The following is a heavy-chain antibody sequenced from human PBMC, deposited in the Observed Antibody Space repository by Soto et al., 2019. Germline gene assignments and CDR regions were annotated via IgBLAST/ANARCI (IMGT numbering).Heavy chain of an antibody. D-gene: IGHD3-9*01. Sequence: GGSLRLSCAASAFIFSDYAMTWVRQAPGKGLEWVSTVSRDAANTHYADSVKGRFTISRDNSKNTLYLQMSSLRGEDTALYYCAKDPSTGYADHWGQGTLVTVSS. CDR3: AKDPSTGYADH. CDR1: AFIFSDYA. J-gene: IGHJ4*02. CDR2: VSRDAANT. V-gene: IGHV3-23*01.